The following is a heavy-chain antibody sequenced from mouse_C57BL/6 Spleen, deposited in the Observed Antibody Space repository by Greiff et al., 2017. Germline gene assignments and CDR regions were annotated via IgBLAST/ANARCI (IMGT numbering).Heavy chain of an antibody. CDR2: ISYSGST. CDR3: ASTGTPAWFAY. Sequence: EVKVVESGPGMVKPSQSLSLTCTVTGYSITSGYDWHWIRHFPGNKLEWMGYISYSGSTNYNPSLKSRISITHDTSKNHFFLKLNSVTTEDTATYYCASTGTPAWFAYWGQGTLVTVSA. CDR1: GYSITSGYD. J-gene: IGHJ3*01. D-gene: IGHD4-1*01. V-gene: IGHV3-1*01.